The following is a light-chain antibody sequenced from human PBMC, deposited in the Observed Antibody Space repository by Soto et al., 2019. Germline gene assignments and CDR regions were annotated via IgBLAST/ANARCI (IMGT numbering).Light chain of an antibody. CDR3: HQYNNWPPAT. Sequence: EIVLTQSPGTLSLSPGEIATLSFSASQSVSSSYLAWYQQKPGQAPRLLIYGASTRATGIPARFSGSGSGTEFTLTINSLQSEDSAVYYCHQYNNWPPATFGQGTKVDIK. V-gene: IGKV3-15*01. J-gene: IGKJ1*01. CDR1: QSVSSSY. CDR2: GAS.